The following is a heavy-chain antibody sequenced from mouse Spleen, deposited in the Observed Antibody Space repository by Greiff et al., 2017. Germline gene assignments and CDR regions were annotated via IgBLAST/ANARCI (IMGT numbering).Heavy chain of an antibody. D-gene: IGHD4-1*01. CDR2: IDPSDSYT. CDR3: ARSLGPSLFDY. Sequence: QVQLQQPGAELVKPGASVKLSCKASGYTFTSYWMQWVKQRPGQGLEWIGEIDPSDSYTNYNQKFQGKATLTVDTSSSTAYMQLSSLTSEDSAVYYCARSLGPSLFDYWGQGTTLTVSS. V-gene: IGHV1-50*01. CDR1: GYTFTSYW. J-gene: IGHJ2*01.